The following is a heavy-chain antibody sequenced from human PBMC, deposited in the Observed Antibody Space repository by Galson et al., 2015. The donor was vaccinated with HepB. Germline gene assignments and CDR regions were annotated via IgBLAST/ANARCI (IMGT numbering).Heavy chain of an antibody. CDR2: TYYRSKWYH. Sequence: CAISGDSVSSNSAAWNWIRQSPSRGLEWLGRTYYRSKWYHDYAVSVKSRITINPDTSKNQFSLQVTSVTPEDTAVYYCVRDKLHPPVDTAMVWDAFDIWGQGTMVTVSS. V-gene: IGHV6-1*01. D-gene: IGHD5-18*01. J-gene: IGHJ3*02. CDR3: VRDKLHPPVDTAMVWDAFDI. CDR1: GDSVSSNSAA.